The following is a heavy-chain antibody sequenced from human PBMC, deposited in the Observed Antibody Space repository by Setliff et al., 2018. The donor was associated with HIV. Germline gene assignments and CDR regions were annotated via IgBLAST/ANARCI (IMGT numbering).Heavy chain of an antibody. Sequence: PSETLSLTCAVYGGSFSGYYWSWIRQPPGKGLEWIGEINHSGSTNYNPSLKSRVTISVDTSKNQFSLKLSSVTAADTAVYYCARSVSSSWYDYWGQGTLVTVSS. CDR2: INHSGST. CDR1: GGSFSGYY. D-gene: IGHD6-13*01. J-gene: IGHJ4*02. V-gene: IGHV4-34*01. CDR3: ARSVSSSWYDY.